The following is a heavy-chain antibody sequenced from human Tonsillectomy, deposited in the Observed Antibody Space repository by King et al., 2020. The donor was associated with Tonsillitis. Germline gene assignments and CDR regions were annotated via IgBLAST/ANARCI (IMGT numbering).Heavy chain of an antibody. CDR2: IFYSGRT. D-gene: IGHD6-19*01. CDR1: GGSISTSNYY. J-gene: IGHJ4*02. CDR3: ARHGLAVAAFDFDY. V-gene: IGHV4-39*01. Sequence: QLQESGPGLVEPSETLSLTCTVSGGSISTSNYYWVWIRQPPGKGLEWIGSIFYSGRTYYNPSLKSRVTISVDTSKNQFSLRLSSVTAADTAVYYCARHGLAVAAFDFDYWGRGTLVTASS.